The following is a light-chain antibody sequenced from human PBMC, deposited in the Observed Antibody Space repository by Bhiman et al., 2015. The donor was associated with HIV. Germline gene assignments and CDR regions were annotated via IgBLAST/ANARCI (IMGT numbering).Light chain of an antibody. CDR3: QAWDSSTVV. CDR2: QDT. Sequence: SYEVTQPPSVSVSPGQTASITCSGDKLGDKYACWYQQKPGHSPVVVIYQDTKRPSGIPDRFSGSNSGNTATLTISGTQAMDEADYYCQAWDSSTVVFGTGTKVTVL. CDR1: KLGDKY. J-gene: IGLJ1*01. V-gene: IGLV3-1*01.